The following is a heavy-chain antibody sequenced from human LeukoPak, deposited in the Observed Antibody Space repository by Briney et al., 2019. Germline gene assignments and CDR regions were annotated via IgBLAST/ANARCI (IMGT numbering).Heavy chain of an antibody. CDR3: ARDRLEGYYYGMDV. CDR1: GGSNSSGDYY. Sequence: SQTLSLTCTVSGGSNSSGDYYWSWIRQPPGKGLEWIGYIYYSGSTHYNPSLKSRVTISVDTSKNQFSLKLSSVTAADTAVYYCARDRLEGYYYGMDVWGKGTTVTVSS. D-gene: IGHD6-25*01. J-gene: IGHJ6*04. V-gene: IGHV4-30-4*01. CDR2: IYYSGST.